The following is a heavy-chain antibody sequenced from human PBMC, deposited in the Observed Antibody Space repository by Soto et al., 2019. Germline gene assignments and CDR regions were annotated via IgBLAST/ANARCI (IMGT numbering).Heavy chain of an antibody. D-gene: IGHD3-10*01. CDR1: GYTFTSYA. CDR3: ARPRGTMVRGVDNWFDP. CDR2: INAGNVNT. V-gene: IGHV1-3*01. J-gene: IGHJ5*02. Sequence: ASVKVSCKASGYTFTSYAMHWVRQAPGQRLEWMGWINAGNVNTKYSQKFQGRVTITRDTSASTAYMELSSLRSEDTAVYYCARPRGTMVRGVDNWFDPWGQGTLVTVSS.